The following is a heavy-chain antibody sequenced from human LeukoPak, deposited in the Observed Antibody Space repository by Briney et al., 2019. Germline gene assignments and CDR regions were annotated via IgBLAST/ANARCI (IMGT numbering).Heavy chain of an antibody. CDR3: ARGPYGDFDY. V-gene: IGHV4-4*07. CDR1: GDSISSYY. J-gene: IGHJ4*02. Sequence: SETLSLTCTVSGDSISSYYCRCTRQPAAKGLEWLWRIYTSGCTNYNASLKSRVTRSVDTSTNQFSLKLSSGTAADTAVYYCARGPYGDFDYGGQGTLVTVSS. CDR2: IYTSGCT. D-gene: IGHD4-17*01.